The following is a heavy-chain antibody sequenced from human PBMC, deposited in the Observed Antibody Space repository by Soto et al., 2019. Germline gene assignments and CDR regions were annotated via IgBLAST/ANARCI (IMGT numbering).Heavy chain of an antibody. Sequence: GGSLRLSFAASGFTVSSDYMSWVRQAPGKGLEWVSVIYSGGSTYYADSVKGRFTISRDNSKNTLYLQMNSLRAEDTAVYYCARAVYGDYVGDWGQGTLVTVSS. D-gene: IGHD4-17*01. CDR2: IYSGGST. CDR1: GFTVSSDY. V-gene: IGHV3-53*01. CDR3: ARAVYGDYVGD. J-gene: IGHJ4*02.